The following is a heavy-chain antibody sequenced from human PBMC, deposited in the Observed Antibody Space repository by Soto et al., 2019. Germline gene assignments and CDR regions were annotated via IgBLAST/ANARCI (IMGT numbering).Heavy chain of an antibody. CDR3: AKDFWTGPAPAGQGAL. CDR1: GFTFSSYA. Sequence: EVQLVESGGGLAQPGGSLRLSCAASGFTFSSYAMNWVRQAPGKGLEWVSGIGAGGDSTFYADSVKGRLTISRDNSKKMLNLRMNNLRDEYTALYSYAKDFWTGPAPAGQGALWSQGTLSTVSS. V-gene: IGHV3-23*04. CDR2: IGAGGDST. D-gene: IGHD3-3*01. J-gene: IGHJ4*02.